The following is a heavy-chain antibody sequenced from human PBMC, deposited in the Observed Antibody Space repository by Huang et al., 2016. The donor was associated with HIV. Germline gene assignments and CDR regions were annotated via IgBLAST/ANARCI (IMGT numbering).Heavy chain of an antibody. CDR3: ASGEYGKNAYDI. Sequence: QLHLQQSGPGLVRPSETLSLICTVSGGSITSSNHYWGWIRQTPGKGLAWMGNFYSSGDAYYTPSLKNRVSISIDTSKSQFSLRLSSVIATDTAVYYCASGEYGKNAYDIWGQGTVVTVSA. CDR2: FYSSGDA. CDR1: GGSITSSNHY. V-gene: IGHV4-39*01. J-gene: IGHJ3*02. D-gene: IGHD2-2*01.